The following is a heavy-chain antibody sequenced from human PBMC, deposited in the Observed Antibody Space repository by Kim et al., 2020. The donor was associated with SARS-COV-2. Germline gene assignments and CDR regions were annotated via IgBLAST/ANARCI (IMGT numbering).Heavy chain of an antibody. CDR1: GYTFTSRV. V-gene: IGHV7-4-1*02. D-gene: IGHD3-22*01. J-gene: IGHJ5*02. CDR2: IDTDTGTT. CDR3: ARGTYIRGYDYVSWFDP. Sequence: ASVKVSCKASGYTFTSRVINWLRQATGQGLEWMGWIDTDTGTTAYAQGFTGRFVFSLDTSVTTAYLQISSLKAEDTAVYFCARGTYIRGYDYVSWFDPWG.